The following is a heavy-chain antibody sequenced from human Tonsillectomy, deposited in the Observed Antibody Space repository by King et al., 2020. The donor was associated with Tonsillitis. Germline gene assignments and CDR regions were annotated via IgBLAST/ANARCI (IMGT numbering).Heavy chain of an antibody. D-gene: IGHD3-22*01. Sequence: VQLVESGAEVKKPGASVKVSCKASGYTFTSYYMHWVRQAPGQGLEWMGIINPSGGSTSYAQKFQDRVTMTRDTSTRTVYMELGSLRSEDTAVYYCARDWRRYDSSGSKGYYYYYYMDVWGKGTTVTVSS. V-gene: IGHV1-46*01. J-gene: IGHJ6*03. CDR3: ARDWRRYDSSGSKGYYYYYYMDV. CDR1: GYTFTSYY. CDR2: INPSGGST.